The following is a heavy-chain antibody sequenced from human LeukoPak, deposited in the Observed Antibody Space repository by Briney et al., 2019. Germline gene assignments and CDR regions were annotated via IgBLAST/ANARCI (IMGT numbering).Heavy chain of an antibody. D-gene: IGHD5-24*01. Sequence: GGSLRLSCAASGFTFSSYGMHWVRQAPGKGLEWVAVISYDGSNKYYADSVKGRFTISRDNFKNTLYLQMNSLRAEDTAVYYCAKDHRDGYNHPLFGDYWGQGTLVTVSS. CDR1: GFTFSSYG. CDR3: AKDHRDGYNHPLFGDY. J-gene: IGHJ4*02. V-gene: IGHV3-30*18. CDR2: ISYDGSNK.